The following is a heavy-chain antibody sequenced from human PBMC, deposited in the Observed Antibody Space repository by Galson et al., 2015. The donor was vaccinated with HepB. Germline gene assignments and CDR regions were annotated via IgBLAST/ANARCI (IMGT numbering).Heavy chain of an antibody. J-gene: IGHJ3*02. Sequence: SLRLSCAASGFTFSSYWMSWVRQAPGKGLEWVANIKQDGSEKYYADSVKGRFTISRDNAKNSLYLQMNSLRAEDKAVYYCAKLGFSDASDIWGQGTMVTVSS. V-gene: IGHV3-7*01. D-gene: IGHD3-3*01. CDR1: GFTFSSYW. CDR3: AKLGFSDASDI. CDR2: IKQDGSEK.